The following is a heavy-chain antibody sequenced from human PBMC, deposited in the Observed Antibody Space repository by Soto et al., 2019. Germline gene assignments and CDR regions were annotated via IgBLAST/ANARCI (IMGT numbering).Heavy chain of an antibody. CDR3: ARGTCSGGSCYSFHFDY. J-gene: IGHJ4*02. Sequence: QVQLVQSGVEVKKPGASVKVSCKASGYTFTSYAMHWVRQAPGQRLEWMGWINAGNGNTKYSQKFQGRVTITRDTSASTAYMELSSLRSEDTAVYYCARGTCSGGSCYSFHFDYWGQGTLVTVSS. CDR1: GYTFTSYA. D-gene: IGHD2-15*01. V-gene: IGHV1-3*01. CDR2: INAGNGNT.